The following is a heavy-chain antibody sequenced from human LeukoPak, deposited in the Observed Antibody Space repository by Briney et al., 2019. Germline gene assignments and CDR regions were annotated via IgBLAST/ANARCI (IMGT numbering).Heavy chain of an antibody. V-gene: IGHV1-18*01. CDR2: ISAYNGNT. CDR3: ARTYCGGDCYSGHWFDP. J-gene: IGHJ5*02. Sequence: ASVKVSCKASGYTFTNYGISWVRQAPGQGLEWMGWISAYNGNTNYAQKLQGRVTMTTDTSTSTAYMELRSLRSDDTAVYYCARTYCGGDCYSGHWFDPWGQGTLVTVSS. CDR1: GYTFTNYG. D-gene: IGHD2-21*02.